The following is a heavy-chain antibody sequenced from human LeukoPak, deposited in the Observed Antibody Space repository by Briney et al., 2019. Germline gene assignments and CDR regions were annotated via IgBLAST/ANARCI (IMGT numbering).Heavy chain of an antibody. CDR3: ARGYPARPVDY. CDR2: INPNSGGT. J-gene: IGHJ4*02. CDR1: GYTFTGYY. D-gene: IGHD3-16*02. Sequence: ASVKVSCKASGYTFTGYYMHWVRQAPGQGLEWMGWINPNSGGTNYARKFQGRVTMTRDTSISTAYMELSRLRSDDTAVYYCARGYPARPVDYWGQGTLVTVSS. V-gene: IGHV1-2*02.